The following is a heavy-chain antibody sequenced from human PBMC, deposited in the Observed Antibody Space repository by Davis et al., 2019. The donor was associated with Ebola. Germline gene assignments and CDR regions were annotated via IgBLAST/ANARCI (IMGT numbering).Heavy chain of an antibody. CDR2: INPSGGST. J-gene: IGHJ6*02. D-gene: IGHD6-6*01. CDR3: ARVGSSSSSRYYGMDV. V-gene: IGHV1-46*01. CDR1: GYTFTNYY. Sequence: AASVKVSCKASGYTFTNYYMHWVRQAPGQGLEWMGIINPSGGSTSYAQKFQGRVTMTRDTSTSTVYMELSSLRSEDTAVYYCARVGSSSSSRYYGMDVWGQGTTVTVSS.